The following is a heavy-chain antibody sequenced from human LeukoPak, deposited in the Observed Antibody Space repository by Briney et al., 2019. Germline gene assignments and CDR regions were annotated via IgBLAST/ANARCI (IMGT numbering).Heavy chain of an antibody. CDR2: ISSSGSTI. CDR3: ARGVVFWSGYYDYFDY. Sequence: GGSLRLSCAASGFTFSDYYMSWIRQAPGKGLEWVSYISSSGSTIYYADSVKGRFTIPRDNAKNSLYLQINSLRAEDTAVYYCARGVVFWSGYYDYFDYWGQGTLVTVSS. CDR1: GFTFSDYY. V-gene: IGHV3-11*01. J-gene: IGHJ4*02. D-gene: IGHD3-3*01.